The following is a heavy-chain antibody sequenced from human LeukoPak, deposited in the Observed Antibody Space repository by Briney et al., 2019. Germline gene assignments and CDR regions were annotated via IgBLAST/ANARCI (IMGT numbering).Heavy chain of an antibody. Sequence: SETLSLTCTVSGGSISSGSYYWSWIRQPAGKGLEWIGRIYTSGSTNYNPSLKSRVTISVDTSKNQFSLKLSSVTAADTAVYYCAREYDILTGSLGYWGQGTLVTVSS. CDR1: GGSISSGSYY. D-gene: IGHD3-9*01. J-gene: IGHJ4*02. V-gene: IGHV4-61*02. CDR3: AREYDILTGSLGY. CDR2: IYTSGST.